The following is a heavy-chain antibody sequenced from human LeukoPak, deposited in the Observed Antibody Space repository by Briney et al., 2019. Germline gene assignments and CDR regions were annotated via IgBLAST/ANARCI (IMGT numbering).Heavy chain of an antibody. J-gene: IGHJ3*02. Sequence: ASVKVSCKASGYTFTSYDINWVRQATGQGLEWMGWMNPNSGNTGYAQKFQGRVTMTRNTSISTAYMELSGLRSEDTAVYYCALEPKDDSYGAINDAFDIWGQGTMVTVSS. CDR3: ALEPKDDSYGAINDAFDI. V-gene: IGHV1-8*01. CDR2: MNPNSGNT. CDR1: GYTFTSYD. D-gene: IGHD5-18*01.